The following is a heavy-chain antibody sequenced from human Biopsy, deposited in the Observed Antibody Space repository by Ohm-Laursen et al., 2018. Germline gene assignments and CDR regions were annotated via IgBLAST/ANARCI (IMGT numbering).Heavy chain of an antibody. CDR2: IVPMFGMA. D-gene: IGHD1-14*01. Sequence: SVKVSCKAAGDTFSSYEINWFRQAPGEGLEWMGGIVPMFGMANYAQKFQGRVTMTADESTTTAYMEVIRLTWEDTAVYYCARERGPRAGSFDRWGQGTLVTVSS. CDR1: GDTFSSYE. V-gene: IGHV1-69*13. J-gene: IGHJ5*02. CDR3: ARERGPRAGSFDR.